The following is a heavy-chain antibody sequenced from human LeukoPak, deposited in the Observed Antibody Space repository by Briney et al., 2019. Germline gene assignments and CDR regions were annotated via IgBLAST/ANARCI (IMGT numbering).Heavy chain of an antibody. J-gene: IGHJ4*02. V-gene: IGHV1-18*01. CDR1: GYTFTSYG. Sequence: ASVTVSCKASGYTFTSYGISWVRQAPGQGLEWMGWISAYNGNTNYAQKPQGRVTMTTDTSTSTAYMELRSLRSDDTAVYYCARTLPTVKSDYWGQGTLVTVSS. D-gene: IGHD4-17*01. CDR3: ARTLPTVKSDY. CDR2: ISAYNGNT.